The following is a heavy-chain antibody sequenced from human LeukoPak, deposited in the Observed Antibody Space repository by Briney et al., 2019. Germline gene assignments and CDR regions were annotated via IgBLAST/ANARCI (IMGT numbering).Heavy chain of an antibody. CDR1: GFILNDYG. V-gene: IGHV3-33*01. J-gene: IGHJ4*02. CDR3: VRDPSGSGFAFDS. Sequence: GGSLRLSCAASGFILNDYGMHWVRQAPGKGLEWVADIWFDKNQHFADSVKGRFAISRDNSKNTVYLQINSLRAEDTAVYYCVRDPSGSGFAFDSWGQGALVTVSS. D-gene: IGHD1-1*01. CDR2: IWFDKNQ.